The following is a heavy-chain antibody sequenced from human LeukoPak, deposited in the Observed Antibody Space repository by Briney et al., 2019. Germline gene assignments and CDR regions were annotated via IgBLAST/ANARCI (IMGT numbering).Heavy chain of an antibody. J-gene: IGHJ5*02. CDR2: IYYSGST. V-gene: IGHV4-39*01. Sequence: SETLSLTCTVSGGSISSSSYYWGWIRQPPGKGLEWIGSIYYSGSTYYNPSLKSRVTISVDTSKNQFSLHLSSVTAADTAVYYCARQRLSSSWYTNWFDPWGQGTLVTVSS. CDR3: ARQRLSSSWYTNWFDP. CDR1: GGSISSSSYY. D-gene: IGHD6-13*01.